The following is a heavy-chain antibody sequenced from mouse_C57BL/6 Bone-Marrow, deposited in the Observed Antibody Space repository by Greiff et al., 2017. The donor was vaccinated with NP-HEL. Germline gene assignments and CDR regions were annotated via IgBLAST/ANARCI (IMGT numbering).Heavy chain of an antibody. CDR2: IYPGDGDT. Sequence: VQLQQSGAELVKPGASVKISCKASGYAFSSYWMNWVKERPGKGPEWVGQIYPGDGDTKYNGKFKGKATLTADKSASTAYMQVSSLSSEDSAVYFCARGDYGSSRFGYAMDYWGQGTSVTVSS. V-gene: IGHV1-80*01. D-gene: IGHD1-1*01. CDR1: GYAFSSYW. J-gene: IGHJ4*01. CDR3: ARGDYGSSRFGYAMDY.